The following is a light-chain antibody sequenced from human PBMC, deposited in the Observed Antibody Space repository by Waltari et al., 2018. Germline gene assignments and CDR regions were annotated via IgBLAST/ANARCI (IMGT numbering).Light chain of an antibody. J-gene: IGKJ4*01. CDR3: QQYDNLPLT. CDR2: DAS. CDR1: QDIRNY. Sequence: DIQMTQSPSSLSASVGDRVTITCQASQDIRNYLNWYQQKPGKAPKLLIYDASNLETGVPSRFSGSGSGTDFTCTISSLQPEDIATYYCQQYDNLPLTFGGGTKVEIK. V-gene: IGKV1-33*01.